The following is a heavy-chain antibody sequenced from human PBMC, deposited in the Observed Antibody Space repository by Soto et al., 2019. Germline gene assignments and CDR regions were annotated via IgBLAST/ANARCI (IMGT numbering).Heavy chain of an antibody. CDR1: GFVFLNYA. Sequence: QVQLVESGGGVVQPGKSLRLSCTASGFVFLNYAFHWVRQAPGKGLEWVAVISFDGSDLFHADSVKGRFTISRDNSRDTLYLQMSSLIADDTAVYYCARVGNYGDSPYYNYGSDVWGQGTTVTVSS. CDR3: ARVGNYGDSPYYNYGSDV. CDR2: ISFDGSDL. V-gene: IGHV3-30-3*01. D-gene: IGHD4-17*01. J-gene: IGHJ6*02.